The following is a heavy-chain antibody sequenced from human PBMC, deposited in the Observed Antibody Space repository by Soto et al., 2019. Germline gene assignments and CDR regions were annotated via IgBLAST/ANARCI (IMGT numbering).Heavy chain of an antibody. D-gene: IGHD2-2*01. Sequence: GEPLKDSRKVSGFTITIYWIDWVRKMPGKGLEWMGIIYPGDSDSSYSPSFQGQVTISADKSINTAYLHWSSLKASDTAIYYCAKHEGYCSTTTCSNFDYWGQGTLVTVSS. CDR2: IYPGDSDS. V-gene: IGHV5-51*01. CDR3: AKHEGYCSTTTCSNFDY. J-gene: IGHJ4*02. CDR1: GFTITIYW.